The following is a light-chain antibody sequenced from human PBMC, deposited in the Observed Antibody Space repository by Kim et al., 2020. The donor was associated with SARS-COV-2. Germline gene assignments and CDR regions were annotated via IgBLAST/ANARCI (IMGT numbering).Light chain of an antibody. CDR1: QDISNY. CDR2: DAS. Sequence: DIQMTQSPSSLSASVGDRVTITCQASQDISNYLNWYQQKPGKAPKLLIYDASNLETGVPSRFSGSGSGTDFTFTIRSLQPEDIATYYCQQYDNLPLTFGGGTKLEI. V-gene: IGKV1-33*01. CDR3: QQYDNLPLT. J-gene: IGKJ4*01.